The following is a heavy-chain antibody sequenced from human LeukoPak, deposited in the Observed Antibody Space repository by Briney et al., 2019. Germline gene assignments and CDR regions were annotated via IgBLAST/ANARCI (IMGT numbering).Heavy chain of an antibody. V-gene: IGHV3-7*01. CDR3: AREDGYCSGGNCYSYFDS. CDR2: VKKTGSET. Sequence: GGSLRLSCAASGYTFSHFGTSWVRQAPGKGLEWVAYVKKTGSETYYVDSVKGRFTITRDNTRNSLFLQMYSLRAEDTAVYFCAREDGYCSGGNCYSYFDSWGQGTLVTVSS. D-gene: IGHD2-15*01. CDR1: GYTFSHFG. J-gene: IGHJ4*02.